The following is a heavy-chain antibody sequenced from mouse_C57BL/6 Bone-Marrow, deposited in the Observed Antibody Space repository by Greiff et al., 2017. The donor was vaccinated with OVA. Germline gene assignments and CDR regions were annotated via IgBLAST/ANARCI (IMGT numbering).Heavy chain of an antibody. D-gene: IGHD2-12*01. CDR2: IHPNSGNT. Sequence: VQLQQPGAELVKPGASVTLSCKASGYTFTSYWMHWVKQRPGQGLEWIGMIHPNSGNTNYNEKFKSKATLTVDKSSSTAYMQLSSLTAEDSAVYYSASPYDGGYFDDWGTGTTVTVSS. J-gene: IGHJ1*03. CDR3: ASPYDGGYFDD. V-gene: IGHV1-64*01. CDR1: GYTFTSYW.